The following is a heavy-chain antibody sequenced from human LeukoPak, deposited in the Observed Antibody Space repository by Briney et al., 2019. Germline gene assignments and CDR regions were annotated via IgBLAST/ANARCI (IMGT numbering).Heavy chain of an antibody. J-gene: IGHJ4*02. V-gene: IGHV3-48*03. CDR3: ARDALAATGTRGDY. Sequence: GGSLRLSCAASGFTFSRYEMNWVRQAPGKGLEWVSYISSTGSTIYYADSVKGRFTISRDNAKNSLYLQVNSLRAEDTAVYYRARDALAATGTRGDYWGQGTLVTVSS. CDR1: GFTFSRYE. CDR2: ISSTGSTI. D-gene: IGHD6-13*01.